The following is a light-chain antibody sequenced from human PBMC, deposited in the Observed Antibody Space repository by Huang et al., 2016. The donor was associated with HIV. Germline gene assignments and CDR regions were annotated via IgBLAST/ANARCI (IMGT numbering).Light chain of an antibody. CDR1: QNINNF. Sequence: DIQMNQSPYSLSASVGDRVTIPCRASQNINNFVNWYQQKPGKAPNLLLCAPSRLQSGVPSRFTGSGSGTDFTLTISSLQPEDFATYYCQQNYNTLLLTFGGGTKVEIK. J-gene: IGKJ4*01. CDR3: QQNYNTLLLT. V-gene: IGKV1-39*01. CDR2: APS.